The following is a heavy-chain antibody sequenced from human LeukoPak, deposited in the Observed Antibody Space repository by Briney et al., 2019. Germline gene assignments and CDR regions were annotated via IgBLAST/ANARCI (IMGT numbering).Heavy chain of an antibody. CDR3: ARRRVVVVAATVPSLKRYWYFDL. Sequence: PSETLSLTCAVYGGSFSGYYWSWIRQPPGKGLEWIGEINHSRSTNYNPSLKSRVTISVDTSKNQFSLKLSSVTAADTAVYYCARRRVVVVAATVPSLKRYWYFDLWGRGTLVTVSS. V-gene: IGHV4-34*01. J-gene: IGHJ2*01. CDR1: GGSFSGYY. D-gene: IGHD2-15*01. CDR2: INHSRST.